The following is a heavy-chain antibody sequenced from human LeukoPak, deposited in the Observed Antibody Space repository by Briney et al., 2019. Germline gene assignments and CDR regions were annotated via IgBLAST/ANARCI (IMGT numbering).Heavy chain of an antibody. V-gene: IGHV1-8*01. J-gene: IGHJ6*02. D-gene: IGHD2-2*01. Sequence: EASVKVSCKASGNTFTSYDINWVRQATGQGLEWMGWMNPNSGNTGYAQKFQGRVTMTRNTSISTAYMELSSLRSEDTAVYYCARDYCSSTSCFYYYYGMDVWGQGTTVTVSS. CDR1: GNTFTSYD. CDR2: MNPNSGNT. CDR3: ARDYCSSTSCFYYYYGMDV.